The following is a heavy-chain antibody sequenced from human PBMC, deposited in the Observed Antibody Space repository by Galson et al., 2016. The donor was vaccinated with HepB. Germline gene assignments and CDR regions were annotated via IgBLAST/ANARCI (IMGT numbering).Heavy chain of an antibody. D-gene: IGHD6-13*01. V-gene: IGHV3-66*01. Sequence: SLRLSCAASGFTVGNNYMSWVRQAPGKGLEWVSLIYSGGNTLYADSVKDRFSISRDNSKNTLYLQMNSLSAEDAAVYYCARNPGASTWGWGQGTLVTVAS. CDR1: GFTVGNNY. CDR3: ARNPGASTWG. J-gene: IGHJ4*02. CDR2: IYSGGNT.